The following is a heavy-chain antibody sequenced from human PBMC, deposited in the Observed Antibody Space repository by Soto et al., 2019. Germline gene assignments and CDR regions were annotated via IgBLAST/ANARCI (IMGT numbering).Heavy chain of an antibody. Sequence: PGESLKISCKGSGYSFTSYWIGWVRQMPGKGLEWMGIICPGDSDTRYSPSFQGQVTISADKSISTAYLQWSSLKASDTAMYYCARKFMTTVPQDAFDIWGQGTMVTVSS. CDR2: ICPGDSDT. CDR1: GYSFTSYW. D-gene: IGHD4-17*01. CDR3: ARKFMTTVPQDAFDI. V-gene: IGHV5-51*01. J-gene: IGHJ3*02.